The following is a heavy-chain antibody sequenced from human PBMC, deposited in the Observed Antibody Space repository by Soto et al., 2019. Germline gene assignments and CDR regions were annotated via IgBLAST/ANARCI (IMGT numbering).Heavy chain of an antibody. Sequence: QVQLVQSGAEVKKPGSSVKVSCKASGGTFSSYAISWVRQAPGQGLEWKGGIIPIFGTANYAQKFQGRVTITADESTSTAYMELSSLRSEDTAVYYCARDLNGYSSNWGWFDPWGQGTLVTVSS. V-gene: IGHV1-69*12. J-gene: IGHJ5*02. D-gene: IGHD6-13*01. CDR1: GGTFSSYA. CDR2: IIPIFGTA. CDR3: ARDLNGYSSNWGWFDP.